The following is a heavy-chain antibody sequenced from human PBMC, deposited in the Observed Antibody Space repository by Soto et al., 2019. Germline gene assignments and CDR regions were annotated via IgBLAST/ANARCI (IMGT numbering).Heavy chain of an antibody. CDR1: GYTFTSYY. CDR2: IIPIFGTA. Sequence: GASVKVSCKASGYTFTSYYMHWVRQAPGQGLEWMGGIIPIFGTANYAQKFQGRVTITADESTSTAYMELSSLRSEDTAVYYCARDPSIYPAVVPGRGTGRRYYYYGMDVWGQGTTVTVSS. V-gene: IGHV1-69*13. J-gene: IGHJ6*02. CDR3: ARDPSIYPAVVPGRGTGRRYYYYGMDV. D-gene: IGHD5-18*01.